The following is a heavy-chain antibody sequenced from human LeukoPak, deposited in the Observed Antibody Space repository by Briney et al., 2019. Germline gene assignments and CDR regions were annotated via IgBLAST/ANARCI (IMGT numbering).Heavy chain of an antibody. J-gene: IGHJ4*02. CDR2: IYYSGST. D-gene: IGHD1-1*01. Sequence: SETLSLTCTVSGGSISSGGYYWSWIRQHPGKGLEWIGSIYYSGSTDYNPSLQGRVTISLDTSRNQFSLKLSSVTAADTAVYYCASGDNDPLFDYWGQGTLVTVSS. V-gene: IGHV4-31*03. CDR1: GGSISSGGYY. CDR3: ASGDNDPLFDY.